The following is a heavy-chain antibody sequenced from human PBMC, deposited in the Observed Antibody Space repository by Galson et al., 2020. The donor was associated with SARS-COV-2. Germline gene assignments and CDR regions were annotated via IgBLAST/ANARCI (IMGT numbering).Heavy chain of an antibody. Sequence: ASVKVSCKASGYTFASYGISWVRQAPGQGLEWMGWISAYNGHTNYAQKIQGRVTMTTDTYTNTAYMELRSLRSDDTAMYYCARDGPSGWDRVDYWGQGTLVTGSS. CDR3: ARDGPSGWDRVDY. D-gene: IGHD6-25*01. CDR2: ISAYNGHT. V-gene: IGHV1-18*04. CDR1: GYTFASYG. J-gene: IGHJ4*02.